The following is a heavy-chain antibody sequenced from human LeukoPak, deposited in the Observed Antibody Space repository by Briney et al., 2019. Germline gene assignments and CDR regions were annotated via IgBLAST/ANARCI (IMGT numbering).Heavy chain of an antibody. D-gene: IGHD3-9*01. J-gene: IGHJ4*02. V-gene: IGHV4-34*01. CDR1: GGSFSGYY. CDR3: ARASGVRYFDRKYYFDY. CDR2: INHSEST. Sequence: PSETLSLTCAVYGGSFSGYYWSWIRQPPGKGLEWIGEINHSESTNYNPSLKSRVTISVDTSKNQFSLKLSSVTAADTAVYYCARASGVRYFDRKYYFDYWGQGTLVTVSS.